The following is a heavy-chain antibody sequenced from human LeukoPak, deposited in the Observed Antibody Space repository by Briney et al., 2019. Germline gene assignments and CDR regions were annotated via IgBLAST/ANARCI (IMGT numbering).Heavy chain of an antibody. V-gene: IGHV3-11*01. CDR2: LSGDSDTI. CDR1: GFTFTDYY. J-gene: IGHJ6*02. Sequence: GSLRLSCAASGFTFTDYYMTWIRQAPGKGLEWVSYLSGDSDTIDFADAVRGRFTISRDNAKDSVYLQMNSLRAEDTALYYCARGGAHGMDVWGQGTTVTVS. D-gene: IGHD1-26*01. CDR3: ARGGAHGMDV.